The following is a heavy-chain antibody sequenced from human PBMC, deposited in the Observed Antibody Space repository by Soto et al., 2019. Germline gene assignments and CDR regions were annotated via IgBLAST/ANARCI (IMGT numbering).Heavy chain of an antibody. J-gene: IGHJ5*02. CDR1: GFILSTYG. D-gene: IGHD4-17*01. V-gene: IGHV3-30*03. CDR3: ARDYGPSNWYNWFHP. CDR2: ISHDGNAQ. Sequence: GGSLRLSSAASGFILSTYGMHWVRQAPGKGLEWVAMISHDGNAQYYVDSVKGRFSVSRDTSKNTLHLHMNSLRSEDTGLYCCARDYGPSNWYNWFHPLGQGTLVTVSS.